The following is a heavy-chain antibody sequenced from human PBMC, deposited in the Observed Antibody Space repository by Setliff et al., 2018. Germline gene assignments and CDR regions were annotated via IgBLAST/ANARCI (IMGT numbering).Heavy chain of an antibody. CDR3: VRWVDGKADY. V-gene: IGHV3-30*02. CDR2: TRLDGNSK. J-gene: IGHJ4*02. CDR1: GFTFNMYG. Sequence: PGGSLRLSCAASGFTFNMYGMHWVRQAPGKGLEWVAFTRLDGNSKYYADSVKGRFTISRDNSKNTLYLQMSSLRAEDSAVYYCVRWVDGKADYWGQGTLVTVSS.